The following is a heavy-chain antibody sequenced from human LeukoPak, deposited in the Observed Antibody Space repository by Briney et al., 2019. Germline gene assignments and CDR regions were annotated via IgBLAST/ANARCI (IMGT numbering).Heavy chain of an antibody. J-gene: IGHJ4*02. CDR3: ARADCSSTSCYRDLFDY. CDR2: IWYDGSNK. V-gene: IGHV3-33*01. CDR1: GFTFSSYG. D-gene: IGHD2-2*02. Sequence: GGSLRPSCAASGFTFSSYGMHWVRQAPGKGLEWVAVIWYDGSNKYYADSVKGRFTIFRDNSKNTLYLQMNSLRAEDTAVYYCARADCSSTSCYRDLFDYWGQGTLVTVSS.